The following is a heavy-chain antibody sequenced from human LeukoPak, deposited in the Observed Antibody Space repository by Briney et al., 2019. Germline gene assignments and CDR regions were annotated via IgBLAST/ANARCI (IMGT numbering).Heavy chain of an antibody. J-gene: IGHJ4*02. CDR2: LGRSGENK. CDR1: GFTFSGYS. Sequence: GGSLRLSCAASGFTFSGYSMSWVRQAPGKGLEWVSGLGRSGENKYYADSVKGRFTISRDNSKNTVYLQMNSLRAEDTAVYYCAKTTTGYSSGRYPGWPVDYWGQGTLVTVSS. D-gene: IGHD6-19*01. V-gene: IGHV3-23*01. CDR3: AKTTTGYSSGRYPGWPVDY.